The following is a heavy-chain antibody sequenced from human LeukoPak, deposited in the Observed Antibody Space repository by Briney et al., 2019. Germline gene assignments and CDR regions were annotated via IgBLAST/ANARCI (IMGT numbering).Heavy chain of an antibody. CDR3: ARDGDIVATIYDY. CDR1: GYTFTVYY. J-gene: IGHJ4*02. D-gene: IGHD5-12*01. Sequence: ASVKVSFKSSGYTFTVYYMHWVRQAPGQGLEWMGWINPNSGGTNYAQKFQGRVTMTRDTSISTAYMELSRLRSDDTAVYYCARDGDIVATIYDYWGQGTLVTVSS. CDR2: INPNSGGT. V-gene: IGHV1-2*02.